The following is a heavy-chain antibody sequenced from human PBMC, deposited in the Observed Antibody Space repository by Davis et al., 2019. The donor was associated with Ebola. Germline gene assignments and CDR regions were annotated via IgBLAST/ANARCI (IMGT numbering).Heavy chain of an antibody. V-gene: IGHV1-18*01. CDR2: ISAYNGNT. Sequence: ASVKVSCKASGYTFTSYGISWVRQAPGQGLEWMGWISAYNGNTNYAQKFQGWVTMTRDTSISTAYMELSRLRSDDTAVYYCARGGCTNGVCSPHYYYYGMDVWGQGTTVTVSS. CDR1: GYTFTSYG. J-gene: IGHJ6*02. CDR3: ARGGCTNGVCSPHYYYYGMDV. D-gene: IGHD2-8*01.